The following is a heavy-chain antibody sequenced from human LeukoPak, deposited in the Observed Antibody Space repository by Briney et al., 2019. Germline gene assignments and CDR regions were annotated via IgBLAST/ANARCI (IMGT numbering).Heavy chain of an antibody. CDR2: ISAYNGNT. V-gene: IGHV1-18*01. Sequence: ASVKVSCKASGYTFTSYGTSWVRQAPGQGLEWMGWISAYNGNTNYAQKLQGRVTMTTDTSTSTAYMELRSLRSNDTAVYYCARDGLATVTTGDFDYWGQGTLVTVSS. CDR3: ARDGLATVTTGDFDY. CDR1: GYTFTSYG. J-gene: IGHJ4*02. D-gene: IGHD4-17*01.